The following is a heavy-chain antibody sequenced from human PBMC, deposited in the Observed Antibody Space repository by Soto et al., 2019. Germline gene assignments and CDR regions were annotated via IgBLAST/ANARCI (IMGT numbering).Heavy chain of an antibody. Sequence: QVQLRESGPGLVKPSETLSLTCTVSGGSISSYYWSWIRQPPGKGLEWIGYIYYSGSTNYNPSLKRRVTISVDTSKNQFSLKLSSVTAADTAVYYCARLYYYDSSGYYYAFDIWGQGTMVTVSS. CDR3: ARLYYYDSSGYYYAFDI. CDR1: GGSISSYY. D-gene: IGHD3-22*01. V-gene: IGHV4-59*01. J-gene: IGHJ3*02. CDR2: IYYSGST.